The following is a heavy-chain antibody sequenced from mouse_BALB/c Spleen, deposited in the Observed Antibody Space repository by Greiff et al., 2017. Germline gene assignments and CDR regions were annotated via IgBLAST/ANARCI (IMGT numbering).Heavy chain of an antibody. Sequence: EVKLMESGGGLVKPGGSLKLSCAASGFTFSDYYMYWVRQTPEKRLEWVATISDGGSYTYYPDSVKGRFTISRDNAKNNLYLQMSSLKSEDTAMYYCASYGYYAMDYWGQGTSVTVSA. V-gene: IGHV5-4*02. CDR3: ASYGYYAMDY. CDR1: GFTFSDYY. D-gene: IGHD1-2*01. J-gene: IGHJ4*01. CDR2: ISDGGSYT.